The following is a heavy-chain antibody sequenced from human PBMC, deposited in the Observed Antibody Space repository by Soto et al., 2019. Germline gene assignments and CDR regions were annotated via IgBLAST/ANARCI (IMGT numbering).Heavy chain of an antibody. Sequence: PGGSLRLSCAASGFTFNSYGMSWVSQAPGKEPEWVANIRQDGGEKHYVDSVKGRFTISRDNVKNSLYLQMNSLRAEDTAVYYCARGQRYCSSTNCYGYWFDPWGQGTMVTVSS. D-gene: IGHD2-2*01. J-gene: IGHJ5*02. CDR1: GFTFNSYG. CDR2: IRQDGGEK. V-gene: IGHV3-7*01. CDR3: ARGQRYCSSTNCYGYWFDP.